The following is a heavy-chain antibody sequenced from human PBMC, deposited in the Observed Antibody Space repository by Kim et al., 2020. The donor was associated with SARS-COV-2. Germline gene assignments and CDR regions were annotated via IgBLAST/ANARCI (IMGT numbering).Heavy chain of an antibody. CDR2: ISSNGDKI. Sequence: GGSLRLSCAGSGFILRDHFMSWIRQAPGKGLEWISFISSNGDKIYYADSAKGRFTISRDNAKSSLYLQMNSLRAEDTAMYYCARRRPAINPYYFDYWGQGILVTVSS. V-gene: IGHV3-11*01. CDR1: GFILRDHF. J-gene: IGHJ4*02. D-gene: IGHD2-2*01. CDR3: ARRRPAINPYYFDY.